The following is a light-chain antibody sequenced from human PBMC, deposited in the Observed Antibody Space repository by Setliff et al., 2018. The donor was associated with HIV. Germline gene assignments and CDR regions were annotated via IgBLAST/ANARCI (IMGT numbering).Light chain of an antibody. CDR1: SSDVGGYNY. CDR2: DVS. J-gene: IGLJ3*02. V-gene: IGLV2-14*01. CDR3: SSYTSSSTWV. Sequence: QSALTQPASVSGSPGQSITIFCTGTSSDVGGYNYVSWYQQHPGKAPKLMIYDVSKRPSGVSNRFSGSKSGNAASLTISGLQAEDEADYYCSSYTSSSTWVFGGGTK.